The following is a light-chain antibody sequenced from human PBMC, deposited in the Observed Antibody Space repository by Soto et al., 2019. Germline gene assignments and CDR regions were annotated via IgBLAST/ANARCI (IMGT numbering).Light chain of an antibody. Sequence: SYELTQPPSVSVSPGQTASLTCSGDRLGSKYASWYQQKAGQSPVLVIYQDNKRPSGIPERISGSNSGNTATLTISGTQALDEADYYCQAWDSSSVIFGGGTKPTVL. V-gene: IGLV3-1*01. CDR1: RLGSKY. J-gene: IGLJ2*01. CDR2: QDN. CDR3: QAWDSSSVI.